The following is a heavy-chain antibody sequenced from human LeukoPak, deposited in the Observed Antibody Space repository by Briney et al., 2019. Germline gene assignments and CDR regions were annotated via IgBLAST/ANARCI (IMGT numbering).Heavy chain of an antibody. CDR2: IYYSGST. V-gene: IGHV4-31*03. Sequence: SETLSLTCTVSGGSISSGGYYWSWIRQHPGKGLEWIGYIYYSGSTYYNPSLKSRVTISVDTSKNQFSLKLSSVTAADTAVYYCARAPPYDFWSGYYTEGYYYYGMDVWGQGTTVTVSS. D-gene: IGHD3-3*01. CDR3: ARAPPYDFWSGYYTEGYYYYGMDV. J-gene: IGHJ6*02. CDR1: GGSISSGGYY.